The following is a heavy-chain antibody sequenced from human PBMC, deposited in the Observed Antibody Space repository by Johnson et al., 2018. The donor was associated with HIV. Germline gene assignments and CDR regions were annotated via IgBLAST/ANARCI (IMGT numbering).Heavy chain of an antibody. V-gene: IGHV3-30*18. D-gene: IGHD6-13*01. CDR1: QFTFSSYY. CDR3: AKIAAATALKDAFDF. Sequence: QVQLVESGGGLAKPAWSPRLSCAASQFTFSSYYMNCVRQAPGGGLEWVAVISYDGSSKFSADSVKGRFTISRDNSKNTLYLQMNSLRVEDTAVYFCAKIAAATALKDAFDFWGRGTMVTVAS. CDR2: ISYDGSSK. J-gene: IGHJ3*01.